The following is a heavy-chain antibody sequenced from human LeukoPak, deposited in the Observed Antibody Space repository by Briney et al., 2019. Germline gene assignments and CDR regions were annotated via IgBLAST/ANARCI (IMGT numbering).Heavy chain of an antibody. V-gene: IGHV4-30-2*01. D-gene: IGHD1-26*01. CDR1: GVSLSSDVFY. J-gene: IGHJ4*02. CDR2: IFHSGTT. Sequence: PSQTLSLTCTVSGVSLSSDVFYWSWIRQPPGKGLEWTGYIFHSGTTYYNPSLKSRVTISVDTSKNQFSLKLSSVTAADTAVYYCARRISGSYHFDSWGQGTLVAVSS. CDR3: ARRISGSYHFDS.